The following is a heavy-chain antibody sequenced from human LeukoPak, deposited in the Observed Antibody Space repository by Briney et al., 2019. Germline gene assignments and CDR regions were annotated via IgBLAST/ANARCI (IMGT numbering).Heavy chain of an antibody. V-gene: IGHV4-39*01. CDR2: LYYSGST. CDR1: GGSISSSTYY. J-gene: IGHJ4*02. Sequence: SETLSLTCTVSGGSISSSTYYWGWIRQPPGKGLEWIGNLYYSGSTYYNPSLKSRVTISVDTSKNQFSLKLSSVTAADTAVYYCARQAISGYDPPPFDSWGQGNLVTVSS. D-gene: IGHD5-12*01. CDR3: ARQAISGYDPPPFDS.